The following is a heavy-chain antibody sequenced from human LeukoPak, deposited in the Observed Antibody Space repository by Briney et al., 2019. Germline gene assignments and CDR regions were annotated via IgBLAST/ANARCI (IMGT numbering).Heavy chain of an antibody. V-gene: IGHV4-59*08. CDR2: IYYSGST. J-gene: IGHJ6*03. CDR3: ARQPTSSGRRSFYYYYMDV. CDR1: GGSISSYY. D-gene: IGHD2-15*01. Sequence: SETLSLTCTVSGGSISSYYWSWIRQPPGKGLEWIGDIYYSGSTNYNPSLKSRVTISVDTSKNQVSLKVSSVTAADTAVYYCARQPTSSGRRSFYYYYMDVWGKGTTVTVSS.